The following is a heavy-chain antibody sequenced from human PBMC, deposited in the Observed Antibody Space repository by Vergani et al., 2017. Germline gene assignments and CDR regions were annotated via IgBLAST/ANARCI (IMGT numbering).Heavy chain of an antibody. J-gene: IGHJ3*02. CDR1: GYSFTNYW. D-gene: IGHD2-21*02. V-gene: IGHV5-51*01. CDR3: ARRVAYCGGDCFDAFDI. Sequence: EVQLVQSGAAVKKPGESLKISCKGSGYSFTNYWIGWVRPMPGKGLEWMGIIYPGDSDTRYSPSFQGQVTISADKSISTAHLQWSSLKASDTAMYYCARRVAYCGGDCFDAFDIWGQGTMVTVSS. CDR2: IYPGDSDT.